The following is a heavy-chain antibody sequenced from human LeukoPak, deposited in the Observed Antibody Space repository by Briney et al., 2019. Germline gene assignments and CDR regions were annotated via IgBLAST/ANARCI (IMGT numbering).Heavy chain of an antibody. Sequence: GGSLRLSCAASGFTFSSYSMNWVRQAPGKGLEWVSVIYSGGTTYYADSVEGRFTISRDNSKNTLDLQMNSLRAEDTVVYYCARGTHCSSTSCSVYWGQGTLVTVSS. CDR3: ARGTHCSSTSCSVY. V-gene: IGHV3-53*01. CDR2: IYSGGTT. J-gene: IGHJ4*02. D-gene: IGHD2-2*01. CDR1: GFTFSSYS.